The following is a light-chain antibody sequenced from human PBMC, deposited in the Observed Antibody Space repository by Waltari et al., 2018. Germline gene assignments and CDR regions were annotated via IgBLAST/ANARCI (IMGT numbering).Light chain of an antibody. V-gene: IGKV3-20*01. J-gene: IGKJ4*01. CDR1: QTVSTIA. CDR3: QQYDGIVVT. Sequence: CRASQTVSTIALSWYQQKPGQAPRVPIYSTYNRATGIPDRFSGSGSGTDFTLTINRLAPEDFAMYYCQQYDGIVVTFGGGTKVEI. CDR2: STY.